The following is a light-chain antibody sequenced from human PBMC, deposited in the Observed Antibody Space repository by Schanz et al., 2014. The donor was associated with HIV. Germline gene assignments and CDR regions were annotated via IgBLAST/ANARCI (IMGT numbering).Light chain of an antibody. CDR3: SSYTNNNTVL. J-gene: IGLJ2*01. V-gene: IGLV2-14*03. CDR2: DVT. CDR1: STDIGHYNY. Sequence: QSVLTQPASVSGSLGQAITISCTGTSTDIGHYNYVSWYQQHPGKAPKLIIFDVTSRPSGVSSRFSGSKSGNTASLTISGLQAGDETDFYCSSYTNNNTVLFGGGTKFTVL.